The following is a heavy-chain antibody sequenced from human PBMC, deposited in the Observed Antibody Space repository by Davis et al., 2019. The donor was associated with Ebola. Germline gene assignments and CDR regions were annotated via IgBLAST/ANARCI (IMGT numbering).Heavy chain of an antibody. CDR1: GFTFSSYS. J-gene: IGHJ4*02. Sequence: PGGSLRLSCAASGFTFSSYSMNWIRQPPGKGLEWIGEINHSGSTNYNPSLKSRVTISVDTSKNQFSLKLSSVTAADTAVYYCARGLGVALDYWGQGTLVTVSS. CDR3: ARGLGVALDY. D-gene: IGHD3-16*01. CDR2: INHSGST. V-gene: IGHV4-34*01.